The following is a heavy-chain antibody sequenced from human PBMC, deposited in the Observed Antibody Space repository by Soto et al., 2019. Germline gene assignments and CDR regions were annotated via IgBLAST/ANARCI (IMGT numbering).Heavy chain of an antibody. J-gene: IGHJ4*02. CDR1: GYTFTGYY. D-gene: IGHD3-22*01. V-gene: IGHV1-2*04. CDR3: ARSCKPDSSGYYLSVDFDY. Sequence: GASVKVSCKASGYTFTGYYMHWVRQAPGQGLEWMGWINPNSGGTNYAQKFQGWVTMTRDTSISTAYMELSRLRSDDTAVYYCARSCKPDSSGYYLSVDFDYWGQGTLVTVSS. CDR2: INPNSGGT.